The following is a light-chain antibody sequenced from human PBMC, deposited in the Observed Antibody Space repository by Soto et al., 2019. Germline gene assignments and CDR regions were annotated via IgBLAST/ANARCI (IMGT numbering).Light chain of an antibody. CDR2: GNS. V-gene: IGLV1-40*01. CDR1: SSNIGAGYD. Sequence: SALTQPPSVSGAPGQRVTISCTGSSSNIGAGYDVHWYQQLPGTAPKLLIYGNSNRPSGVPDRFSGSTSGTSASLAITGLQAEDEADYYCQSYDSSLSGYVFGPGTKVTVL. J-gene: IGLJ1*01. CDR3: QSYDSSLSGYV.